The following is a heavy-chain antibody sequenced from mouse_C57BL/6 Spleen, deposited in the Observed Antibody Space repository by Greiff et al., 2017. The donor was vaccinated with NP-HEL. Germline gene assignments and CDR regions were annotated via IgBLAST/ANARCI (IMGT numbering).Heavy chain of an antibody. CDR2: IHPYSGST. CDR3: ARDDYDYDGAMDY. D-gene: IGHD2-4*01. Sequence: QVQLQQPGAELVKPGASVKLSCKASGYTFTSYWMHWVKQRPGQGLEWIGMIHPYSGSTNYNEKFKSKATLTVDKSSSTAYMQLSSLTSEDSAVYYCARDDYDYDGAMDYWGQGTSVTVSS. CDR1: GYTFTSYW. V-gene: IGHV1-64*01. J-gene: IGHJ4*01.